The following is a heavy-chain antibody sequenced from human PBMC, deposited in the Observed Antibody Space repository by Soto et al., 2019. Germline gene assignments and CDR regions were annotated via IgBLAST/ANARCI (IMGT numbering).Heavy chain of an antibody. J-gene: IGHJ6*02. D-gene: IGHD5-18*01. Sequence: QVQLQESGPGLVKPSETLSLTCTVSGASVNSGNFYWRWLRQPPGKGLEWIGQIYDSGSTNYNPSLKSRVTISVDTSKNQFSLKLMSVTAADTAVYYCSTDSQLYNYPMDVWGQGTTVTVSS. CDR1: GASVNSGNFY. CDR2: IYDSGST. CDR3: STDSQLYNYPMDV. V-gene: IGHV4-61*01.